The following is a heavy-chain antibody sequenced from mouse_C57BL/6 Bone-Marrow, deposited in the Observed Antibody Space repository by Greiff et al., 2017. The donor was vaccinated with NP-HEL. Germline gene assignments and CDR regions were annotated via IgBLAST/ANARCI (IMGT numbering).Heavy chain of an antibody. CDR2: IDPNRGGT. Sequence: QVQLQQSGAELVKPGASVKLSCKASGYTFTSYWMHWVKQRPGRGLEWIGRIDPNRGGTKYNEKFKSKATLTVDKPSSTAYMQLSSLTSEDSAVYYCASYYYGSSYFFDYWGQGTTLTVSS. CDR1: GYTFTSYW. CDR3: ASYYYGSSYFFDY. V-gene: IGHV1-72*01. D-gene: IGHD1-1*01. J-gene: IGHJ2*01.